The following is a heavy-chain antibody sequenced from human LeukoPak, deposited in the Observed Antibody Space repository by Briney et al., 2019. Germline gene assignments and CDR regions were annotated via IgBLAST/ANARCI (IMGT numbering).Heavy chain of an antibody. CDR3: ARHLLRGQNFDY. V-gene: IGHV3-7*01. Sequence: PGGSLRLSRGTSGFTFSDSWMSWFRQAPGQGLEWVASIKDDGSDKYYLDSVRGRFTISRDNAEDSLYLQLDDLRAEDTAVFYCARHLLRGQNFDYWGRGTLVTVSS. CDR2: IKDDGSDK. J-gene: IGHJ4*02. CDR1: GFTFSDSW.